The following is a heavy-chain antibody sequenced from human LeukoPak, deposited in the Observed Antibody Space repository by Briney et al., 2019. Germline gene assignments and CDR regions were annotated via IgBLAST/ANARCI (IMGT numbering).Heavy chain of an antibody. CDR2: IKQDGSEK. D-gene: IGHD6-13*01. CDR1: GFIVSTNH. J-gene: IGHJ4*02. CDR3: ARSRWSSSWYFDY. Sequence: GGSLRLSCAASGFIVSTNHMSWVRQAPGKGLEWVANIKQDGSEKYYVDSVKGRFTISRDNAKNSLYLQMNSLRAEDTAVYYCARSRWSSSWYFDYWGQGTLVTVSS. V-gene: IGHV3-7*01.